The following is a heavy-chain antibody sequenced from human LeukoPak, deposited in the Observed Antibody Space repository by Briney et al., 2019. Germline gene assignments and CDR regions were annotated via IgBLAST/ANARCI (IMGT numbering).Heavy chain of an antibody. V-gene: IGHV3-21*01. CDR2: ISSSSSYI. CDR3: ARVYYDSSGYSLGAFDI. J-gene: IGHJ3*02. D-gene: IGHD3-22*01. Sequence: PGGSLRLSCAASGFTFSSYSMNWVRQAPGKGLEWVSSISSSSSYIYYADSVKGRFTISRDNAKNSLYLQMNSLRAEDTAVYYCARVYYDSSGYSLGAFDIWGQGTMVTVSS. CDR1: GFTFSSYS.